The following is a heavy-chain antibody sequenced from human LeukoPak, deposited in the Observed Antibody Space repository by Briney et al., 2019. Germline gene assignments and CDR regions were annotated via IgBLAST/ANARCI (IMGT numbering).Heavy chain of an antibody. CDR3: ARDVTAGAWSGSCDY. CDR1: GGSISSYY. V-gene: IGHV4-59*01. CDR2: IYYSGST. D-gene: IGHD1-26*01. Sequence: SETLSLTCTVSGGSISSYYWSWIRQPPGKGLEWIGYIYYSGSTNYNPSLKSRVTISVDTSKNQFSLKLSSVTAADTAVYYCARDVTAGAWSGSCDYWGQGTLVTVSS. J-gene: IGHJ4*02.